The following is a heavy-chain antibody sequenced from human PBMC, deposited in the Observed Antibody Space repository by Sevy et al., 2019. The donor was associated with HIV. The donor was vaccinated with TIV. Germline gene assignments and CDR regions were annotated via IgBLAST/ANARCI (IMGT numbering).Heavy chain of an antibody. CDR2: ISGSGGST. J-gene: IGHJ6*02. Sequence: GGSLRLSCAASGFTFSSYAMSWVRQAPGKGLEWVSAISGSGGSTYYADSVKGRFTISRDNSKNTLYLQMNSLRAEDTAVYYCANALMTTVYYYYYGMDVWGQGTPVTVSS. D-gene: IGHD4-4*01. V-gene: IGHV3-23*01. CDR3: ANALMTTVYYYYYGMDV. CDR1: GFTFSSYA.